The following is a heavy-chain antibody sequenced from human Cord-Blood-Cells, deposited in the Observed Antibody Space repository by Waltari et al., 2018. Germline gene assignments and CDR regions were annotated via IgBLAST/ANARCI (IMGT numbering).Heavy chain of an antibody. CDR3: AKEYSSSDDAFDI. Sequence: EVLLVEHGGGLVQPGWSLSLYCAASVFTFDALAMHWVRTAPGKGLAWVSGISWKSGSIGYADSVKGPFTISRDNAKDSLYLQMNSLRAEDTVLYYCAKEYSSSDDAFDIWGQGTMVIVSS. CDR2: ISWKSGSI. V-gene: IGHV3-9*01. CDR1: VFTFDALA. D-gene: IGHD6-6*01. J-gene: IGHJ3*02.